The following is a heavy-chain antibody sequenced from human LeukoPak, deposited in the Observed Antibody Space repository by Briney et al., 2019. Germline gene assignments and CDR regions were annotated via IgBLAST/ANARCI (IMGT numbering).Heavy chain of an antibody. CDR2: IYTSGST. CDR1: GSSISSYY. J-gene: IGHJ4*02. Sequence: MPSETLSLTCTVSGSSISSYYWSWIRQPPGKGLEWIGYIYTSGSTNYNPSLKSRVTISVDTSKNQFSLKLSSVTAADTAVYYCARHRFYGSGSYPVWGQGTLVTVSS. D-gene: IGHD3-10*01. V-gene: IGHV4-4*09. CDR3: ARHRFYGSGSYPV.